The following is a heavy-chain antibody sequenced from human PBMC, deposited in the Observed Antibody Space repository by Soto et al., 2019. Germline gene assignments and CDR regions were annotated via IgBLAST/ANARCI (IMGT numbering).Heavy chain of an antibody. CDR2: IRSNIDGATT. J-gene: IGHJ3*01. Sequence: EVLLVESGGGLVKPGGSLRLSCAASGFAFKYSRMTWVRQAPGKGLEWVGHIRSNIDGATTAYAAHVKGSFTISRDESKNTVDLQMNSLITEDTAVYYCTTDWGSGTHYARAFDVWGQGTMVTVSS. CDR1: GFAFKYSR. CDR3: TTDWGSGTHYARAFDV. D-gene: IGHD3-16*01. V-gene: IGHV3-15*01.